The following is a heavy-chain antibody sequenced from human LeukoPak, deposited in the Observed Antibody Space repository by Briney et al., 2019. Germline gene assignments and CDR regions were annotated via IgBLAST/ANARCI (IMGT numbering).Heavy chain of an antibody. CDR1: GFTFSSNY. J-gene: IGHJ4*02. Sequence: PGGSLRFSCAASGFTFSSNYMSWVCQPPGQGLGWVSVIYSGGSTYYADSVKDQFTTSRDNSKNTLYLQMNSPRAEDTAVYYCARGISGYYYGTDYWGQGTLVTVSS. D-gene: IGHD3-22*01. CDR3: ARGISGYYYGTDY. CDR2: IYSGGST. V-gene: IGHV3-66*02.